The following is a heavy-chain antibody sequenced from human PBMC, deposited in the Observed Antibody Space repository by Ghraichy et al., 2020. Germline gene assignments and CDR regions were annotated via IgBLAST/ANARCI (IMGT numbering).Heavy chain of an antibody. CDR1: GFTFSSYA. J-gene: IGHJ3*02. Sequence: GGSLRLSCAASGFTFSSYAMSWVRQAPGKGLEWVSAISGSGGSTYYADSVKGRFTISRDNSKNTLYLQMNSLRAEDTAVYYCAKDRSGAYGGNWRDGAFDIWGQGTMVTVSS. CDR3: AKDRSGAYGGNWRDGAFDI. CDR2: ISGSGGST. D-gene: IGHD4-23*01. V-gene: IGHV3-23*01.